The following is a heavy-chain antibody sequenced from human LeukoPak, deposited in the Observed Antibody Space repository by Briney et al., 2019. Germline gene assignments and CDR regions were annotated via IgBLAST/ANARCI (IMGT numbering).Heavy chain of an antibody. D-gene: IGHD1-26*01. Sequence: SETLSLTCSFSGDSISTYYWSWIRQSPGKGLEWIGHIYSSGNTDYNSSLKSRVTISVDTSKSQLSLRLSSVTATDTAVYYCARLRWQLVGPYFDYWGQGILVTVSS. J-gene: IGHJ4*02. CDR1: GDSISTYY. CDR3: ARLRWQLVGPYFDY. V-gene: IGHV4-59*01. CDR2: IYSSGNT.